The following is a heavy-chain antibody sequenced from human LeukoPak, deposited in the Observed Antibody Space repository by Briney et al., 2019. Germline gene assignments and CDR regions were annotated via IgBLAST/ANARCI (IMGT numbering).Heavy chain of an antibody. CDR3: ARHYSSSWILFDY. CDR1: GYSFTSYW. D-gene: IGHD6-13*01. Sequence: KPGESLKISCKGSGYSFTSYWIGWLRQMPGKGLEWMGIIYPGDSDTRYSPSFQGQVTISADKSISTAYLQWSSLKASDTAMYYCARHYSSSWILFDYWGQGTLIAVSS. CDR2: IYPGDSDT. J-gene: IGHJ4*02. V-gene: IGHV5-51*01.